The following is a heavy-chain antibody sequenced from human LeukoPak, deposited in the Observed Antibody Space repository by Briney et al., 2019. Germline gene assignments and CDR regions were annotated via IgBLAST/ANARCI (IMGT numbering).Heavy chain of an antibody. CDR3: ARRLSIVGANFFDY. V-gene: IGHV3-48*03. J-gene: IGHJ4*02. CDR1: GFTFSNYE. CDR2: IPSSGSTI. D-gene: IGHD1-26*01. Sequence: PGGSLRLSCAVSGFTFSNYEMNWVRQAPGKGREWVSYIPSSGSTIYYADSVKGRFTISRDNAKNSLYLQMNSLRAEDTAVYYCARRLSIVGANFFDYWGQGTLVTVSS.